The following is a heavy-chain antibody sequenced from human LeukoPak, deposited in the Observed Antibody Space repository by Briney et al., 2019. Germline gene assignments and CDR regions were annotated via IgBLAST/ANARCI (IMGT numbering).Heavy chain of an antibody. CDR3: ARGRHEETTFREYCYGLDV. CDR1: GGSFSGYY. Sequence: SSETLSLTCAVYGGSFSGYYWRWSWIRQPPGKGLEWIGEINHSGSTNYNPSLESRVTISVDTSKNQFSLRLSSVTAADTAVYYCARGRHEETTFREYCYGLDVWGQGTMVTVSS. J-gene: IGHJ6*02. D-gene: IGHD4-11*01. V-gene: IGHV4-34*01. CDR2: INHSGST.